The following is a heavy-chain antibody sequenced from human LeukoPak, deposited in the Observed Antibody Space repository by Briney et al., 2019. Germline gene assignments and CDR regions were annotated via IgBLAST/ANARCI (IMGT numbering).Heavy chain of an antibody. Sequence: GGSLRLSCAVSGFAFSSYGMHWVRQAPAKGREWVAFIQYDGSNKYYVDSVKGRFTISRDNSKNTLYLQMNSLRAEDTAVYYCATSSSSSSWGPTDYWGQGTLVTVSS. J-gene: IGHJ4*02. CDR1: GFAFSSYG. CDR2: IQYDGSNK. D-gene: IGHD6-6*01. V-gene: IGHV3-30*02. CDR3: ATSSSSSSWGPTDY.